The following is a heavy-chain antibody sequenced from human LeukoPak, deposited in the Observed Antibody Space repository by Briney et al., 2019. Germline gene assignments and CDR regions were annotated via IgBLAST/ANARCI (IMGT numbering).Heavy chain of an antibody. Sequence: PGGSLRLSCAASGFTFSSYWMSWVRQAPGKGLEWVANIKQDGSEKYYVDSVKGRFTISRDNAKNSLYLQMNSLRAEDTAVYYCARDRYGDYGFFDYWGQGTLVTVSS. CDR2: IKQDGSEK. V-gene: IGHV3-7*01. CDR3: ARDRYGDYGFFDY. J-gene: IGHJ4*02. D-gene: IGHD4-17*01. CDR1: GFTFSSYW.